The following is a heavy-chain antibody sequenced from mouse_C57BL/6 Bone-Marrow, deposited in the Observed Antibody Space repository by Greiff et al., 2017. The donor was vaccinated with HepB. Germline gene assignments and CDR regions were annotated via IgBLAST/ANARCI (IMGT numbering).Heavy chain of an antibody. V-gene: IGHV1-81*01. D-gene: IGHD2-3*01. CDR2: IYPRSGNT. CDR1: GYTFTSYG. Sequence: QVQLQQSGAELARPGASVKLSCKASGYTFTSYGISWVKQRTGQGLEWIGEIYPRSGNTYYNEKFKGKATLTADKSSSTAYMELRGLTSEDSAVYFCARLRYDGYYGAMDYWGQGTSVTVSS. CDR3: ARLRYDGYYGAMDY. J-gene: IGHJ4*01.